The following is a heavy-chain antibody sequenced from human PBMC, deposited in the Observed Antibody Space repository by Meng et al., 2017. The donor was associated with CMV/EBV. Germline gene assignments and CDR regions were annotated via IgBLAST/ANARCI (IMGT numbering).Heavy chain of an antibody. CDR1: GYSISSGYY. CDR2: IYHSGST. J-gene: IGHJ2*01. CDR3: ARDLYYDSSGYGYFDL. V-gene: IGHV4-38-2*02. Sequence: LETLSLTCTVSGYSISSGYYWGWIRQPPGKGLEWIGSIYHSGSTYYNPSLKSRVTISVDTSKNQFSLKLSSVTAADTAVYYCARDLYYDSSGYGYFDLWGRGTLVTVSS. D-gene: IGHD3-22*01.